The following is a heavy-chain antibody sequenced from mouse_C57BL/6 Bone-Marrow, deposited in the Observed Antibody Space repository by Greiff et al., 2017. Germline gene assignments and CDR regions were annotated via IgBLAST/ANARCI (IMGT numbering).Heavy chain of an antibody. D-gene: IGHD1-1*01. J-gene: IGHJ4*01. CDR1: GFSLTSYG. V-gene: IGHV2-5*01. CDR3: AKHGGYGSTFYAMDY. Sequence: QVHVKQSGPGLVQPSQSLSITCTVSGFSLTSYGVHWVRQSPGKGLEWLGVIWRGGSTDYNAAFMSRLSITKDNSKSQVFFKMNSLQADDTAIYYCAKHGGYGSTFYAMDYWGQGTSVTVSS. CDR2: IWRGGST.